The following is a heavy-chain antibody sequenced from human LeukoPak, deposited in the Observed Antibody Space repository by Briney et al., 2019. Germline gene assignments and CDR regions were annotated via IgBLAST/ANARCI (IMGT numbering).Heavy chain of an antibody. V-gene: IGHV4-34*01. D-gene: IGHD2-15*01. J-gene: IGHJ6*03. Sequence: SETLSLTCAVYGGSFSDYYWSWIRQPPGKGLEWIGEINDSGSTNSNPSLKSRVTISVDTSKNQFSLQLSSVTAADTAVYYCALPSRGMWDYMDVWGKGTTVTVSS. CDR2: INDSGST. CDR1: GGSFSDYY. CDR3: ALPSRGMWDYMDV.